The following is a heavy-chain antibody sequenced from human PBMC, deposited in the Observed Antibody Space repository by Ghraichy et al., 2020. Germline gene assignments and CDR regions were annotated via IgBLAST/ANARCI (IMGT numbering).Heavy chain of an antibody. V-gene: IGHV3-7*01. D-gene: IGHD3-10*01. CDR3: ARGRGQSLTNFDY. CDR2: IKQDGSEK. CDR1: GFTFSSYW. Sequence: GESLRLSCAASGFTFSSYWMSWVRQAPGKGLEWVANIKQDGSEKYYVDSVKGRFTISRDNAKNSLYLQMNSLRAEDTAVYYCARGRGQSLTNFDYWGQGTLVTVSS. J-gene: IGHJ4*02.